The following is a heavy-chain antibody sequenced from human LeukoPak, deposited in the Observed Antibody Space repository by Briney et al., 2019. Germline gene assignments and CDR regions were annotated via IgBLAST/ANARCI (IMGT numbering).Heavy chain of an antibody. CDR1: GFTFSSYS. CDR2: ISSSSSYI. D-gene: IGHD3-3*01. CDR3: ARDYSRAIFGVVPDSDY. V-gene: IGHV3-21*01. J-gene: IGHJ4*02. Sequence: GGSLRLSCAASGFTFSSYSMNWVRQAPGKGLEWVSSISSSSSYIYYADSVKGRFTISRDNAKNSLYLQMSSLRAEDTAVYYCARDYSRAIFGVVPDSDYWGQGTLVTVSS.